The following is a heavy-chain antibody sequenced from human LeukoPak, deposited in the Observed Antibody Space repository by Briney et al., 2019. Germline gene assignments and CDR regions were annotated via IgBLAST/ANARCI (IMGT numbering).Heavy chain of an antibody. CDR3: ARAGVAGGAFDI. D-gene: IGHD3-3*01. Sequence: GGSLRLSCAASGFTFGSYDMHWVRQATGKGLEWVSAIGTAGDTYYPGSVKGRFTISSENAKNSLYLQMNSLRAGDTAVYYCARAGVAGGAFDIWGQGTMVTVSS. V-gene: IGHV3-13*04. CDR2: IGTAGDT. J-gene: IGHJ3*02. CDR1: GFTFGSYD.